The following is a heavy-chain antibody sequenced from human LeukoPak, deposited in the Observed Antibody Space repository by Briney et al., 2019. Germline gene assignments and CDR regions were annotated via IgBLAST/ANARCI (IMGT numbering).Heavy chain of an antibody. Sequence: SETLYLTCTVSGGSISSDYWSWIRQPPGKGLEWIGYIYYGGSTNYNPSLKSRLTISVDTSKDQFSLKLSSVTAAGTAVYYCVREYYDSSGYFHYWGQGTLVTVSS. J-gene: IGHJ4*02. CDR1: GGSISSDY. CDR3: VREYYDSSGYFHY. D-gene: IGHD3-22*01. CDR2: IYYGGST. V-gene: IGHV4-59*01.